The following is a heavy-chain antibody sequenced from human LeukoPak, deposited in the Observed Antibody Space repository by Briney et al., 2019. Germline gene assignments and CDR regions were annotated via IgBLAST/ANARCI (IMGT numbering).Heavy chain of an antibody. D-gene: IGHD3-16*02. Sequence: SETLSLTCTVSGGSISSYYWSWIRQPPGKGLEWIGYIYYSGSTNYNPSLKSRVTISVDTSKNQFSLKLSSVTAADTAVYYCAREVITFGGVIPPRAFDYWGQGTLVTVS. J-gene: IGHJ4*02. CDR3: AREVITFGGVIPPRAFDY. V-gene: IGHV4-59*01. CDR1: GGSISSYY. CDR2: IYYSGST.